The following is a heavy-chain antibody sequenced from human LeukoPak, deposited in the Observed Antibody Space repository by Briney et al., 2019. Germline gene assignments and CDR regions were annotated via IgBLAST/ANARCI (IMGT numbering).Heavy chain of an antibody. Sequence: ASVKVSCKASGYTFTSYGISWVRQAPGQGLEWMGWISAYNGNTNYAQKLQGRVTMTTDTSTSTAYMELRSLRSGDTAVYYCARVREYCSGGSCPYYFDYWGQGTLVTVSS. D-gene: IGHD2-15*01. J-gene: IGHJ4*02. CDR3: ARVREYCSGGSCPYYFDY. CDR1: GYTFTSYG. CDR2: ISAYNGNT. V-gene: IGHV1-18*01.